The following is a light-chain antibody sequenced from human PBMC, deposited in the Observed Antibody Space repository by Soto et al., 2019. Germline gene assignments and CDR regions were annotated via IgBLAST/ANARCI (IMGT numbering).Light chain of an antibody. CDR1: SSNIGSNT. CDR3: AAWDDSLNVL. CDR2: SNN. Sequence: QSVLTQPPSASGTPGQRVTISCSGSSSNIGSNTVNWYQQLPGTAPKLLIYSNNQRPSGVPDRFSGSKSGTSAPLAISGLQSEDEADYYCAAWDDSLNVLFGGGTKVTVL. V-gene: IGLV1-44*01. J-gene: IGLJ2*01.